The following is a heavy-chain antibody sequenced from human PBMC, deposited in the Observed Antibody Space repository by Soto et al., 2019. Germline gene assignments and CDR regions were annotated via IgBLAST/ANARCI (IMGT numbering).Heavy chain of an antibody. V-gene: IGHV1-69*11. J-gene: IGHJ5*02. CDR1: GDIFSRSA. CDR3: ARGSAWYGDT. CDR2: TVPALGRA. Sequence: QDQLVQSGAEVKKPGSSVKVSCKATGDIFSRSAISWVRQAPGQGLEWMGATVPALGRADYARTFQDRLTIAADESNRTAYMERRRLTFDDTAVYFCARGSAWYGDTWGQGTLMNVSS. D-gene: IGHD6-19*01.